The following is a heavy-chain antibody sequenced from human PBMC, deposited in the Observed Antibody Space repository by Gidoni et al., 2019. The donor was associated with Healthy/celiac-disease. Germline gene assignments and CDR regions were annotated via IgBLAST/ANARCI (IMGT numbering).Heavy chain of an antibody. Sequence: QVQLVESGGGVVQPGRSLRLPCAASGFTFRSYGMNWVRQAPGKGLEWVAVISYDGSNKYYADSVKGRFTISRDNSKNTLYLQMNSLRAEDTAVYYCAKRGQFYDFWSGYYVDYWGQGTLVTVSS. CDR1: GFTFRSYG. J-gene: IGHJ4*02. V-gene: IGHV3-30*18. D-gene: IGHD3-3*01. CDR3: AKRGQFYDFWSGYYVDY. CDR2: ISYDGSNK.